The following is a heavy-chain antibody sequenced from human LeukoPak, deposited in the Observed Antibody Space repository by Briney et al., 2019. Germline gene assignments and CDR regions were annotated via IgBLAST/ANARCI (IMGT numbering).Heavy chain of an antibody. CDR2: ISAYNGNT. Sequence: ASVKVSCKASGYTFTSYGISWVRQAPGQGLEWMGWISAYNGNTNYAQKLQGRVTMTTDTSTSTAYMGLRSLRSDDTAVYYCARDWGGSYYSRHWFDPWGQGTLVTVSS. V-gene: IGHV1-18*01. J-gene: IGHJ5*02. CDR3: ARDWGGSYYSRHWFDP. D-gene: IGHD1-26*01. CDR1: GYTFTSYG.